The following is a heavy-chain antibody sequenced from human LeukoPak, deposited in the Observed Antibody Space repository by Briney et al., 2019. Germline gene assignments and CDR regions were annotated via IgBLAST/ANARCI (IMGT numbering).Heavy chain of an antibody. J-gene: IGHJ4*02. CDR2: VYYSGST. Sequence: SETLSLTCTVSGGSISSGGYYWSWIRQPPGKGLECIGYVYYSGSTNYNPSLKSRVTISVDTSKNQFSLKLSSVTAADTAVYYCARALGSGYSSKGYFDDWGQGTLVTVSS. D-gene: IGHD5-12*01. CDR3: ARALGSGYSSKGYFDD. CDR1: GGSISSGGYY. V-gene: IGHV4-61*08.